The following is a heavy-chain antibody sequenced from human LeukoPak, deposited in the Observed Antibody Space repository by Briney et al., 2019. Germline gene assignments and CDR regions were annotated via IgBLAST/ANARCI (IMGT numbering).Heavy chain of an antibody. CDR3: TRVGKYPFYYDILTGYPDY. Sequence: GGSLRLSCTASGFTFGDYAVSWFRQAPGKGLEWVGFIRSKAYAETTEYAASVKGRFTIPRDDSKNIAYLQMNSLKTEDTAVYYCTRVGKYPFYYDILTGYPDYWGQGNLVTVSS. J-gene: IGHJ4*02. CDR2: IRSKAYAETT. D-gene: IGHD3-9*01. V-gene: IGHV3-49*03. CDR1: GFTFGDYA.